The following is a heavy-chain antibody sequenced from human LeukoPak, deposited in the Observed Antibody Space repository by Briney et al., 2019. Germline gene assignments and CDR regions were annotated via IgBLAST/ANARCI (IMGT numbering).Heavy chain of an antibody. CDR2: IYTSGST. CDR3: ARANSYDGSGHYYEFAY. D-gene: IGHD3-22*01. Sequence: SETLSLTCSVSGGSLSSYYWSWVRQPAGKGLEWIGRIYTSGSTNYNPSLKSRVTMSVDTTKNHFSLKLSSVTAADTAVYYCARANSYDGSGHYYEFAYWGQGTLVTVSS. J-gene: IGHJ4*02. V-gene: IGHV4-4*07. CDR1: GGSLSSYY.